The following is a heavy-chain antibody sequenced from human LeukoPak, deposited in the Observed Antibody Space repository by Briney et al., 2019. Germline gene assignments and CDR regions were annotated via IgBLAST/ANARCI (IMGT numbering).Heavy chain of an antibody. CDR3: ARVIAAAGTGWFDP. J-gene: IGHJ5*02. D-gene: IGHD6-13*01. V-gene: IGHV4-59*01. Sequence: SETLSLTCTVSGGSISSYYWSWVRQPPGKGLEWIGYIYYSGSTNYNPSLKSRVTISVDTSKNQFSLKLRSVTAADTAVYYCARVIAAAGTGWFDPWGQGTLVTVSS. CDR2: IYYSGST. CDR1: GGSISSYY.